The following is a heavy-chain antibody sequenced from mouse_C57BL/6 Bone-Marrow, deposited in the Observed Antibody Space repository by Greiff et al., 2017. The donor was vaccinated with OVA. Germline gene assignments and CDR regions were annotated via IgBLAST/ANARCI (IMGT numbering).Heavy chain of an antibody. D-gene: IGHD1-1*01. CDR1: GYTFTDYY. CDR3: ARWGYYGSSYCWYFDV. Sequence: QVQLQQSGPELVKPGASVKISCKASGYTFTDYYINWVKQRPGQGLEWIGWIFPGSGSTYYNEKFKGKATLTVDKSSSTAYMLLSSLTSEDSAVYFCARWGYYGSSYCWYFDVWGTGTTVTVSS. V-gene: IGHV1-75*01. J-gene: IGHJ1*03. CDR2: IFPGSGST.